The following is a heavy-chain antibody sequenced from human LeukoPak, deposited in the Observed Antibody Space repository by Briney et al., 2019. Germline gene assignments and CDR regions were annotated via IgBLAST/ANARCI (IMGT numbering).Heavy chain of an antibody. Sequence: GGSLRLSCAASGFTFSSYWMSWVRQAPGKGLEWVANIKQDGSEKYYVDSVKGRFTISRDNAKNSLYLQMNSLRAEDTAVYYCARASQQLAPNYFDYWGQGTLVTVSS. CDR2: IKQDGSEK. CDR3: ARASQQLAPNYFDY. V-gene: IGHV3-7*01. CDR1: GFTFSSYW. J-gene: IGHJ4*02. D-gene: IGHD6-13*01.